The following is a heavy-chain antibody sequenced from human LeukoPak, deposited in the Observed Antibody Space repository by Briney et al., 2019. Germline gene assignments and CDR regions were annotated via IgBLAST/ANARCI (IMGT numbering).Heavy chain of an antibody. CDR3: ARGITMAN. D-gene: IGHD3-10*01. Sequence: GGSLRLSCAASGFTFSNYWMTWVRQAPGKGLEWVANIKQDGSERDYVDSVKGRFTISRDDAKNSLYLQMKSLRAEDTAVYYCARGITMANWGQGTLVTVSS. V-gene: IGHV3-7*04. J-gene: IGHJ4*02. CDR2: IKQDGSER. CDR1: GFTFSNYW.